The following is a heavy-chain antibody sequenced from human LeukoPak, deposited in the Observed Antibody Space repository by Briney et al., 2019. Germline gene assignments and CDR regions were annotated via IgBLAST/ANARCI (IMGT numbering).Heavy chain of an antibody. Sequence: GGSLRLSCAASGFTFSSYWMSWVRQAPGKGLEWVANIKQDGSEKYYVDSVKGRSTISRDNAKNSLYLQMNSLRAEDTAVYYCAREYSGYVSDYWGQGTLVTVSS. CDR3: AREYSGYVSDY. J-gene: IGHJ4*02. CDR1: GFTFSSYW. V-gene: IGHV3-7*01. D-gene: IGHD5-12*01. CDR2: IKQDGSEK.